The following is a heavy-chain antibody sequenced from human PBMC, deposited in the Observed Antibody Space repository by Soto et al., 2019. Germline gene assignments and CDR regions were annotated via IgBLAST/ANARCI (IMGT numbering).Heavy chain of an antibody. D-gene: IGHD5-18*01. V-gene: IGHV3-23*01. CDR3: AKANSYGYLDYYYAMDV. CDR1: GFTFSSYA. CDR2: ISGSGGST. J-gene: IGHJ6*02. Sequence: PGGSLRLSCAASGFTFSSYAMSWVLQAPGKWLEWVSAISGSGGSTYYADSVKGLFTISRDNSKNTMYLQMNSLRAEDTAVYYCAKANSYGYLDYYYAMDVWGQGTTVTVYS.